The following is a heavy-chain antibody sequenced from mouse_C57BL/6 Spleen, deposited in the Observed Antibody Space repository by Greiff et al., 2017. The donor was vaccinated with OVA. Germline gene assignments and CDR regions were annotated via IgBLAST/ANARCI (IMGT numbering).Heavy chain of an antibody. Sequence: EVQLLQSVAELVRPGASVKLSCTASGFNIKNTYMHWVKQRPEQGLEWIGRIDPANGNTNYAPKFPGKATITADTTSTTAYLQLSSLTSEDTSIYYCAVVASFDYWGQGTTLTVSS. J-gene: IGHJ2*01. V-gene: IGHV14-3*01. CDR3: AVVASFDY. D-gene: IGHD1-1*01. CDR2: IDPANGNT. CDR1: GFNIKNTY.